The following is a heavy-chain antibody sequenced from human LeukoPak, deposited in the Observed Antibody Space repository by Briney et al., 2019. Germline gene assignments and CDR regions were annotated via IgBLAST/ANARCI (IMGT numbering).Heavy chain of an antibody. CDR1: GYTFTGYY. CDR3: ARGSHKLGYCSGGSCYSRGLDYYYMDV. Sequence: GASVKVSCKASGYTFTGYYMHWVRQAPGQGLEWMGWINPNSGGTNYAQKFQGRVTMTRDTSISTAYMELSRLRSDDTAVYYCARGSHKLGYCSGGSCYSRGLDYYYMDVWGKGTTVTISS. J-gene: IGHJ6*03. D-gene: IGHD2-15*01. V-gene: IGHV1-2*02. CDR2: INPNSGGT.